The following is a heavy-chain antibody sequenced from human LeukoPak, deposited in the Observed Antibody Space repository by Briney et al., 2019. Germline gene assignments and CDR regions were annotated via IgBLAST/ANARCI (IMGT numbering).Heavy chain of an antibody. CDR1: GFTFSSYA. J-gene: IGHJ4*02. D-gene: IGHD6-19*01. Sequence: PGGSLRLSCAASGFTFSSYAMHWVRQAPGEGLEWLAVISYDGSNKYYADSVKGRFTISRDNSKNTLYLQMNSLRAEDTAVYYCARDKQWLYCFDQWGQGTPVTVSS. V-gene: IGHV3-30-3*01. CDR2: ISYDGSNK. CDR3: ARDKQWLYCFDQ.